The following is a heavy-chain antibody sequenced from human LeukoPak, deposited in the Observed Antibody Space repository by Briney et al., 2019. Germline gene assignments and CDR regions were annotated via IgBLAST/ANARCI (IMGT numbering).Heavy chain of an antibody. Sequence: TSETLSLTCTVSGGSISSYYWSWIRQPPGKGLEWIGYIYYSGSTNYNPSLKSRVTISVDTSKNQFSLELSSVTAADTAVYYCASSNHFWSGYYLLDYWGQGTLVTVSS. V-gene: IGHV4-59*12. J-gene: IGHJ4*02. D-gene: IGHD3-3*02. CDR1: GGSISSYY. CDR2: IYYSGST. CDR3: ASSNHFWSGYYLLDY.